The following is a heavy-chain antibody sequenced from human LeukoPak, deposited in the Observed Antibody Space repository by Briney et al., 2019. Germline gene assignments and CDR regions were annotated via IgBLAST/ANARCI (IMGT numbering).Heavy chain of an antibody. CDR2: IKQDGSEK. Sequence: PGGSLRLSCTVSGFTFGDYAMSWVRQAPGKGLGWVANIKQDGSEKYYVDSVKGRFTISRDNAKNSLYLQMNSLRAEDTAMYYCARDSAGNDYWGQGTLVTVSS. CDR1: GFTFGDYA. D-gene: IGHD6-13*01. J-gene: IGHJ4*02. CDR3: ARDSAGNDY. V-gene: IGHV3-7*01.